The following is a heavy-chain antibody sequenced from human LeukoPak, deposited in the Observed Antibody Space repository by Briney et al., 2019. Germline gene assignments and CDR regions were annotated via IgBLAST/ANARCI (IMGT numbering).Heavy chain of an antibody. J-gene: IGHJ4*02. CDR1: GFTFSRYG. CDR3: AGDLLRYFDWLPDY. V-gene: IGHV3-30*04. Sequence: PGGSLRLSCAASGFTFSRYGMHWVRQAPGKGLEWVTAISYDGSNKYYADSVKGRFTISRDNAKNSLYLQMNSLRAEDTAVYYCAGDLLRYFDWLPDYWGQGTLVTVSS. D-gene: IGHD3-9*01. CDR2: ISYDGSNK.